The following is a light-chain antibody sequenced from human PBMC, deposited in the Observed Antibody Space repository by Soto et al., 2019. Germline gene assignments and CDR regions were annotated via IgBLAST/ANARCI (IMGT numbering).Light chain of an antibody. V-gene: IGLV2-18*02. CDR1: STDFVSYNR. CDR3: SSYTSSNTWV. Sequence: QSVLTQPPSVSGSPGQSVTISCTGTSTDFVSYNRVSWYQQPPGTAPKLIIYEASNRPSGVPDRFSGSKSGNTASLTISGLQAADEADYYCSSYTSSNTWVFGGGTKLTVL. J-gene: IGLJ3*02. CDR2: EAS.